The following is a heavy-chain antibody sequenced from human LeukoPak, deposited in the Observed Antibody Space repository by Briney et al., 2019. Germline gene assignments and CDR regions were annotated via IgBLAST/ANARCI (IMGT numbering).Heavy chain of an antibody. CDR1: GYTFTSYA. CDR2: INAGNGNT. V-gene: IGHV1-3*01. J-gene: IGHJ4*02. Sequence: ASVKGSCKASGYTFTSYAMHWVRQAPGQRLEWMGWINAGNGNTKYSQKFQGRVTITRDTSASTAYMELSSLRSEDTAVYYCARERYLTVTTRYFDYWGQGTLVTVSS. D-gene: IGHD4-17*01. CDR3: ARERYLTVTTRYFDY.